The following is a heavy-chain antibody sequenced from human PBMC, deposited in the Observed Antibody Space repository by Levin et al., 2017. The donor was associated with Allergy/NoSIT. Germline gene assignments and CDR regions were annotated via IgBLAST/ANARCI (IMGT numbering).Heavy chain of an antibody. V-gene: IGHV4-39*01. D-gene: IGHD6-13*01. CDR3: ARRLGAQQLVHYYYYMDV. J-gene: IGHJ6*03. CDR2: IYYSGST. Sequence: SETLSLTCTVSGGSISSSSYYWGWIRQPPGKGLEWIGSIYYSGSTYYNPSLKSRVTISVDTSKNQFSLKLSSVTAADTAVYYCARRLGAQQLVHYYYYMDVWGKGTTVTVSS. CDR1: GGSISSSSYY.